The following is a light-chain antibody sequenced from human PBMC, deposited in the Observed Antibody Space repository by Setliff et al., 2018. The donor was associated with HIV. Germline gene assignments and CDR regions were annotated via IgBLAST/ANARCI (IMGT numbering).Light chain of an antibody. V-gene: IGLV2-14*03. CDR1: SSDIGVYKY. CDR2: DVT. CDR3: SSYTSSITLYV. J-gene: IGLJ1*01. Sequence: QSALTQPASVSGSPGQSITISCTGTSSDIGVYKYVSWYQQRPGKAPKLIIYDVTNRPSGVSNRFSGSKSGNTASLTISGLQAEDEADYYCSSYTSSITLYVFGTGTKVTVL.